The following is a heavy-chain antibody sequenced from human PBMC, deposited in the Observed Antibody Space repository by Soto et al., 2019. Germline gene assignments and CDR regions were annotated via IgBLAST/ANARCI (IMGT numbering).Heavy chain of an antibody. D-gene: IGHD2-15*01. J-gene: IGHJ4*02. CDR1: GFTFSRFD. Sequence: GGSLRLSCAASGFTFSRFDMTWVRQAPGKGLQWVAGISLGGGSTYYTDSVKGRFTISRDNSENTLYLQMDSLRGEDTAVYYCAKTVSIAVVAAPNFDSWGQGTLVTVS. V-gene: IGHV3-23*01. CDR3: AKTVSIAVVAAPNFDS. CDR2: ISLGGGST.